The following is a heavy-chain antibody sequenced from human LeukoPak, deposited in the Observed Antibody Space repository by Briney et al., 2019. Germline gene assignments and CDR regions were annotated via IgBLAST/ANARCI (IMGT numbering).Heavy chain of an antibody. CDR3: ARDPRRSRGPSAAGSVGY. V-gene: IGHV4-39*07. J-gene: IGHJ4*02. CDR2: ISYNGGT. D-gene: IGHD6-13*01. Sequence: PSETLSLTCTVSGGSISSVSYYWGWIRQPPGKGLEWIGSISYNGGTYYNPSLKSRVTISVDTSKNQFSLKLSSVTAADTAVYYCARDPRRSRGPSAAGSVGYWGQGTLVTVSS. CDR1: GGSISSVSYY.